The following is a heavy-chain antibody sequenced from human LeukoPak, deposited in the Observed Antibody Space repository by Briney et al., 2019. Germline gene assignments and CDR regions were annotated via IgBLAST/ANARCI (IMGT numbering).Heavy chain of an antibody. V-gene: IGHV4-31*03. CDR2: IYYSGST. J-gene: IGHJ2*01. CDR3: ARGGLTLYWYFDL. CDR1: GGSISSGGYY. D-gene: IGHD3-22*01. Sequence: SQTLSLTCTVSGGSISSGGYYWSWIRQHPGKGLEWIGYIYYSGSTYYNPSLKSRVTISVDTSKNQFSLKLSSVTAADTAVYYCARGGLTLYWYFDLWGRGTLVTVSS.